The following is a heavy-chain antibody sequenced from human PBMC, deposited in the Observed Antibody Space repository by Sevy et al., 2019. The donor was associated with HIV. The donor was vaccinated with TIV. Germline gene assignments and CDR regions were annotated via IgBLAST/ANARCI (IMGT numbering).Heavy chain of an antibody. Sequence: GGSLRLSCAASGFTFSNYFMNWVRQAPGKGLEWVSSISSGSSYIFYADSLKGRFTISRENAKNSLYLNMNSLRAEDTAVYYCARGDYYGSLYYFDYWGPGTLVTVSS. CDR3: ARGDYYGSLYYFDY. V-gene: IGHV3-21*01. CDR2: ISSGSSYI. J-gene: IGHJ4*02. CDR1: GFTFSNYF. D-gene: IGHD3-10*01.